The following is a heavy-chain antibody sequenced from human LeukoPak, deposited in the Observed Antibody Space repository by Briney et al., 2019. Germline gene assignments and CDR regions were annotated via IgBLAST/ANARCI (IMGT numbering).Heavy chain of an antibody. Sequence: TGGSLRLSCVASGFTFSSYWTTWVRQAPGKGLERVANIKPDGSDKDYVDSVKGRFTISRDNAKNSLFLQMNSLRAEDTAVYYCARGGLRSIGHWGQGTLVTVSS. J-gene: IGHJ5*02. V-gene: IGHV3-7*04. D-gene: IGHD3-16*01. CDR3: ARGGLRSIGH. CDR1: GFTFSSYW. CDR2: IKPDGSDK.